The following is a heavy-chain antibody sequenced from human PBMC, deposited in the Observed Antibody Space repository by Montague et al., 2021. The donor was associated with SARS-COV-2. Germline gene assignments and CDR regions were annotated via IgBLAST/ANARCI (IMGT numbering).Heavy chain of an antibody. CDR2: IYYSGGT. D-gene: IGHD4-11*01. CDR1: GDSISNYS. V-gene: IGHV4-59*08. CDR3: ARHLRVTTVTSNMYHYAMDV. Sequence: SETLSLTCSVSGDSISNYSWSWIRQSPGKGLEWIGYIYYSGGTNYNPSLTSRVTISVDTSKNQVSLKLTSVSAADTAVYYCARHLRVTTVTSNMYHYAMDVWGQGTTVTVSS. J-gene: IGHJ6*02.